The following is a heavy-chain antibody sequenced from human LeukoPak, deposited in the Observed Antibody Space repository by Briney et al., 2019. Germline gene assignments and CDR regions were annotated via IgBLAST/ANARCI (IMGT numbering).Heavy chain of an antibody. CDR1: GFTLSSYA. CDR2: IKQERGQE. V-gene: IGHV3-7*01. CDR3: ARGNIKFDY. J-gene: IGHJ4*02. Sequence: GGSLRLSCAASGFTLSSYAMTWVRQAPGKGLEWVANIKQERGQEYYVDSVKGRFTISRDNAKNSLYLQMNSLRAEDTAVYFCARGNIKFDYWGRGTLVTVSS.